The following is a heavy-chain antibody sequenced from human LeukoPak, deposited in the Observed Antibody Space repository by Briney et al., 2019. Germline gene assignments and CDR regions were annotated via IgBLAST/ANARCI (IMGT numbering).Heavy chain of an antibody. CDR2: VDPEDGET. D-gene: IGHD3-22*01. CDR1: GDTFTDYY. Sequence: ASVKISCKVSGDTFTDYYMHWVQQAPGKGLEWMGLVDPEDGETIYAEKFQGRVTITADTSTDTAYMELSSLRSEDTAVYYCAIGLGYYDSSGYYYENFDYWGQGTLVTVSS. J-gene: IGHJ4*02. CDR3: AIGLGYYDSSGYYYENFDY. V-gene: IGHV1-69-2*01.